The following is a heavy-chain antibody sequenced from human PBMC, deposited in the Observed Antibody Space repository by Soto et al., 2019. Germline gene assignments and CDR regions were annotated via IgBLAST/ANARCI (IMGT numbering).Heavy chain of an antibody. CDR3: AKDALSGIRFLEWYYFDY. D-gene: IGHD3-3*01. CDR2: ISGSGGST. CDR1: GFTFSSYA. V-gene: IGHV3-23*01. J-gene: IGHJ4*02. Sequence: GGSLRLSCAASGFTFSSYAMSWVRQAPGKGLEWVSAISGSGGSTYYADSVKGRFTISRDNSKNTLYLQMNSLRAEDTAVYYCAKDALSGIRFLEWYYFDYWGQGTLVTVSS.